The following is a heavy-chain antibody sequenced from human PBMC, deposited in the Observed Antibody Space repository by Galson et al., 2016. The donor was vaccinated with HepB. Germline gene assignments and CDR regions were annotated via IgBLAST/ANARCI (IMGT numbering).Heavy chain of an antibody. D-gene: IGHD3-22*01. V-gene: IGHV3-7*01. CDR2: IKQDGSEK. J-gene: IGHJ4*02. CDR1: GFTFSSYW. CDR3: ARGEESLHYDSSGYYEDY. Sequence: SLRLSCAASGFTFSSYWMSWVRQAPGKGLEWVANIKQDGSEKYYVDSVKGRFTISRDNAQNSLYLQMNSLSAEDTAVYYCARGEESLHYDSSGYYEDYWGQGTLVTVSS.